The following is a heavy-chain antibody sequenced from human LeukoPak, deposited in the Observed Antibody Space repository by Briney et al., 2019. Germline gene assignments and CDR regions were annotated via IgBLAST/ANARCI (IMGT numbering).Heavy chain of an antibody. CDR3: ARARPGATYPPNIFDY. V-gene: IGHV1-2*02. J-gene: IGHJ4*02. CDR1: GYTFTGYY. D-gene: IGHD5-12*01. Sequence: ASVKVSCKASGYTFTGYYMHWVRQAPGQGLEWMGWINPNSGGTNYAQKFQGRVTMTRDTPISTAYMELSRLRSDDTAVYYCARARPGATYPPNIFDYWGQGTLVSVSS. CDR2: INPNSGGT.